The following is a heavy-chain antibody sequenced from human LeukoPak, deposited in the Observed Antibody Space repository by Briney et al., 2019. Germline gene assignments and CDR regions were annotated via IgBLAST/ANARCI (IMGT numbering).Heavy chain of an antibody. D-gene: IGHD3-3*01. CDR2: IYYSRST. J-gene: IGHJ4*02. Sequence: SETLSLTCTVYGGSNSSSSYYWGWIRQPPGKGLEWIGSIYYSRSTYYNPSLKSRVTISVDTSKNQFSLKLSSVTAADTAVYYCASLVYDFWSGYLGHYFDYWGQGTLVTVSS. V-gene: IGHV4-39*01. CDR1: GGSNSSSSYY. CDR3: ASLVYDFWSGYLGHYFDY.